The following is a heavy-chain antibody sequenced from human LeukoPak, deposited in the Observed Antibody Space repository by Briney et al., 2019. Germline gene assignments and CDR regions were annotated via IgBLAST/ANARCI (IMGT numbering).Heavy chain of an antibody. Sequence: SVKVSCKPSGGTFSSYAISWVRQAPGQGLEWMGGIIPIFGTANYAQKFQGRVTITADESTSTAYMELSSLRSEDTAVYYCARGFYGDYRGINLNYFDYWGQGTLVTVSS. CDR1: GGTFSSYA. D-gene: IGHD4-17*01. CDR3: ARGFYGDYRGINLNYFDY. V-gene: IGHV1-69*01. J-gene: IGHJ4*02. CDR2: IIPIFGTA.